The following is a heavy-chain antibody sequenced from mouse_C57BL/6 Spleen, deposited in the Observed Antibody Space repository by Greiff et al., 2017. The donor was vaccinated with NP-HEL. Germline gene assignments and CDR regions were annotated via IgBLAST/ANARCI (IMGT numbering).Heavy chain of an antibody. V-gene: IGHV1-61*01. CDR3: ARGYDYDGADY. J-gene: IGHJ2*01. CDR1: GYTFTSYW. D-gene: IGHD2-4*01. Sequence: VQLQQPGAELVRPGSSVKLPCKASGYTFTSYWMDWVKQRPGQGLEWIGNIYPSDSETHYNQKFKDKATLTVDKSSSTAYMQLSSLTSEDSAVYYCARGYDYDGADYWGQGTTLTVSS. CDR2: IYPSDSET.